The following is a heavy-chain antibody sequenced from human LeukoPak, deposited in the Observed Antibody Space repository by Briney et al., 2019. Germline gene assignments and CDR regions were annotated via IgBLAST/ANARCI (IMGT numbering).Heavy chain of an antibody. CDR2: ISGSGGST. Sequence: GGSLRLSCAASGFTFSSYAMSWVRQAPGKGLEWVSAISGSGGSTYYADSVEGRFTISRDNSKNTLYLQTNSLRAEDTAVYYCAKGPQPPPFYGMDVWGQGTTVTVSS. J-gene: IGHJ6*02. V-gene: IGHV3-23*01. CDR1: GFTFSSYA. CDR3: AKGPQPPPFYGMDV.